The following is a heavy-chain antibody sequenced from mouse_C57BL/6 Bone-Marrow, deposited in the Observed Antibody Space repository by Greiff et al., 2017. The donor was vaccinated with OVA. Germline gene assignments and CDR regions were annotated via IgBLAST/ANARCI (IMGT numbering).Heavy chain of an antibody. CDR2: IHPNSGST. CDR3: ASEDDYDWFAY. V-gene: IGHV1-64*01. CDR1: GYTFTSYW. D-gene: IGHD2-4*01. J-gene: IGHJ3*01. Sequence: VKLQQPGAELVKPGASVKLSCKASGYTFTSYWMHWVKQRPGQGLEWIGMIHPNSGSTNYNEKFKSKATLTVDKSSSTAYMQLSSLTSEDSAVYYCASEDDYDWFAYWGQGTLVTVSA.